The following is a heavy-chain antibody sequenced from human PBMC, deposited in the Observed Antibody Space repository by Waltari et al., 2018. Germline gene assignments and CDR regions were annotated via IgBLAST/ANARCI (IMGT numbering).Heavy chain of an antibody. D-gene: IGHD2-8*01. CDR1: GFTFSSYS. V-gene: IGHV3-21*01. Sequence: EVQLVESGGGLIQPGGSLRLSCAASGFTFSSYSMNWVRQAPGKGLEWVSSISSSSSYIYYADSVKGRFTISRDNAKNSLYLQMNSLRAEDTAVYYCARDGGVYAKSFDYWGQGTLVTVSS. CDR2: ISSSSSYI. J-gene: IGHJ4*02. CDR3: ARDGGVYAKSFDY.